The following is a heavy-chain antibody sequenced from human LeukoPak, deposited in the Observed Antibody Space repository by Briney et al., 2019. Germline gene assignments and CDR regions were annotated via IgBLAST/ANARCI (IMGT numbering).Heavy chain of an antibody. CDR2: ISYDGSNK. CDR3: AKDRARYYHDSSGYLDY. CDR1: GFTFSSYG. J-gene: IGHJ4*02. D-gene: IGHD3-22*01. Sequence: GRSLRLSCAASGFTFSSYGMPWVRQAPGKELEWVAVISYDGSNKYYADSVKGRFTISRDNSKNTLYPQMNSLRAEDTAVYYCAKDRARYYHDSSGYLDYWGQGTLVTVSS. V-gene: IGHV3-30*18.